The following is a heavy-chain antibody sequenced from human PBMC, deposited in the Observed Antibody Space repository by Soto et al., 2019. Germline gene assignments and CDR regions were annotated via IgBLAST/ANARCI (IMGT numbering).Heavy chain of an antibody. CDR2: IIPISGSI. CDR1: GGTFSTYG. CDR3: ASRERVDAFDV. J-gene: IGHJ3*01. D-gene: IGHD1-26*01. V-gene: IGHV1-69*13. Sequence: SVKVSCKASGGTFSTYGITWVRQASGQGLEWMGGIIPISGSIKFAQKLQGRLTIIPDESTSTVYMELSSQTSEDTAVYYCASRERVDAFDVWGQGTMVTVSS.